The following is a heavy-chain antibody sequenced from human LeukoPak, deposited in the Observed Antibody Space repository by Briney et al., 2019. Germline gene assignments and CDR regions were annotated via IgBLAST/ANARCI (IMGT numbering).Heavy chain of an antibody. D-gene: IGHD3-22*01. CDR2: IYSGGST. Sequence: GGSLRLSCAASGFTFSSYWMHWVRQAPGKGLEWVSVIYSGGSTYYADSVKGRFTISRDNSKNTLYLQMNSLRAEDTAVYYCASCYYDSSGYYYPDYWGQGTLVTVSS. J-gene: IGHJ4*02. CDR1: GFTFSSYW. CDR3: ASCYYDSSGYYYPDY. V-gene: IGHV3-53*01.